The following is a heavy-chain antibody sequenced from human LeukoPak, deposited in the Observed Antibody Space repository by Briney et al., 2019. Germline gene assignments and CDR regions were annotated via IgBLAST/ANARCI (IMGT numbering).Heavy chain of an antibody. J-gene: IGHJ4*02. CDR2: ITGSGDGT. V-gene: IGHV3-23*01. Sequence: GGSLRLSCAASGFTFSSYAMMWVRQAPGKRLEWVSSITGSGDGTYYADSVRGRFTISRDNSENTLYLQLNSLRAEHTAVYFCVKGVGHPTYYFEWWGQGILVTVSS. CDR3: VKGVGHPTYYFEW. CDR1: GFTFSSYA.